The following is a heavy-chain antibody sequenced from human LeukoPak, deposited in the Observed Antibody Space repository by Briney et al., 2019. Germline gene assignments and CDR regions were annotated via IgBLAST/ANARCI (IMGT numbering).Heavy chain of an antibody. CDR3: TKDPNGDYIGAFDP. D-gene: IGHD4-17*01. CDR1: GFIFSSFA. Sequence: GGSLRLSCAASGFIFSSFAMTWVRQAPGKGLEWVSSITGGHYATYNTDSVKGRFTISRDNAKNTLYLQMNSLRADDTAIYYCTKDPNGDYIGAFDPWGQGTLVTVSS. J-gene: IGHJ5*02. V-gene: IGHV3-23*01. CDR2: ITGGHYAT.